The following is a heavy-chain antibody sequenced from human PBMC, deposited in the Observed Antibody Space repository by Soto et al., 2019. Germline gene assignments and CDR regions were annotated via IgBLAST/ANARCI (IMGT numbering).Heavy chain of an antibody. J-gene: IGHJ6*02. V-gene: IGHV5-51*01. CDR3: TRRRGATGFDYYYYYGMDV. CDR1: GYSFTSYW. CDR2: IYPGDSDT. D-gene: IGHD1-26*01. Sequence: GESLKISCKGSGYSFTSYWIGWVRQMPGKGLEWMGIIYPGDSDTRYSPSFQGQGTISADKSISTAYLQWSSLKASDTAMYYCTRRRGATGFDYYYYYGMDVWGQGTTVTVYS.